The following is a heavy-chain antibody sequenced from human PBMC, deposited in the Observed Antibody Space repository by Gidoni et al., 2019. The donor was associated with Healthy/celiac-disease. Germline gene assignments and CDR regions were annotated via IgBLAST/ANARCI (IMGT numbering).Heavy chain of an antibody. V-gene: IGHV3-48*02. Sequence: EVQLVESGGGSVQPGGSLRRSCAAPGFTFSSYSMNWVRQAPGKGLEWVSYISSSSSTIYYAGSVKGRITISRDNAKNSLYLQMTSLRDEDTAVYYCATVAAAGTFWGQGTMVTVSS. J-gene: IGHJ3*01. CDR3: ATVAAAGTF. CDR2: ISSSSSTI. D-gene: IGHD6-13*01. CDR1: GFTFSSYS.